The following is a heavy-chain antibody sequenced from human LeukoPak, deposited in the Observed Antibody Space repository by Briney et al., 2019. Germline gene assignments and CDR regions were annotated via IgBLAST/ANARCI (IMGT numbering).Heavy chain of an antibody. V-gene: IGHV3-11*01. CDR1: GFTFSNYA. CDR2: ISSSGSTI. J-gene: IGHJ6*03. Sequence: TGGSLRLSCAASGFTFSNYAMSWIRQAPGKGLEWVSYISSSGSTIYYADSVKGRFTISRDNAKNSLYLQMNSLRAEDTAVYYCARMDYYYYYMDVWGKGTTVTISS. CDR3: ARMDYYYYYMDV.